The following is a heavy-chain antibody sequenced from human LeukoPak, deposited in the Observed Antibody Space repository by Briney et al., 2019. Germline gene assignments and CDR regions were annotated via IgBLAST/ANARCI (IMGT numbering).Heavy chain of an antibody. CDR3: AREFPDTAMVSISYYYYYYMDV. CDR1: GVSISSSSYY. V-gene: IGHV4-39*07. Sequence: SETLSLTCAVSGVSISSSSYYWGWIRQPPGKGLEWIGSTYYSGSTYYNPSPKSRVTISVDTSKNQFSLKLSSVTAADTAVYYCAREFPDTAMVSISYYYYYYMDVWGKGTTVTVSS. CDR2: TYYSGST. J-gene: IGHJ6*03. D-gene: IGHD5-18*01.